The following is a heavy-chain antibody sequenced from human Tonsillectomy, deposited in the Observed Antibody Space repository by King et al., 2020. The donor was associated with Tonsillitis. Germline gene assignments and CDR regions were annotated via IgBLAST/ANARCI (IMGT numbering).Heavy chain of an antibody. Sequence: VQLVESGGGVVQPGGSLRLSCAASGFIFRSYGVHWVRQAPGKGLEWVTVISYDGSNEKYADSVKGRFTVSGDNFKNTLYLQMDSLKADYTAIYFCARERTYSSRWGIDPWGQGTPVTVSS. CDR2: ISYDGSNE. V-gene: IGHV3-33*05. CDR1: GFIFRSYG. J-gene: IGHJ5*02. CDR3: ARERTYSSRWGIDP. D-gene: IGHD6-19*01.